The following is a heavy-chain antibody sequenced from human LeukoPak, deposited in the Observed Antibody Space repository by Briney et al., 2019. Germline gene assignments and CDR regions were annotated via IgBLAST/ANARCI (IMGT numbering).Heavy chain of an antibody. CDR1: GGSISSYY. Sequence: SETLSLTCTVSGGSISSYYWSWIRQPPGKGLEWIGYIYYSGSTNYNPSLKSRVTISVDTSKNQFSLKLSSVTAADTAVYYCARSSGAYGTFDYWGQGTLVTVPS. CDR3: ARSSGAYGTFDY. CDR2: IYYSGST. D-gene: IGHD2-15*01. J-gene: IGHJ4*02. V-gene: IGHV4-59*08.